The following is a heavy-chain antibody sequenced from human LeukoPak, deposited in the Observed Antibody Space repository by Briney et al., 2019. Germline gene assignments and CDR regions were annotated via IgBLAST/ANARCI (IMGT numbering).Heavy chain of an antibody. CDR3: AKFEGALLGNYYMDV. J-gene: IGHJ6*03. Sequence: GGSQRLSCAVSGFPFSDFAMSWVRQAPGKGLEWVSTSGGGDNTYFADSVKGRFTISRDNSKNTLFLQMVSLRAEDTAVYYCAKFEGALLGNYYMDVWGKGTTVTVSS. CDR1: GFPFSDFA. CDR2: SGGGDNT. V-gene: IGHV3-23*01.